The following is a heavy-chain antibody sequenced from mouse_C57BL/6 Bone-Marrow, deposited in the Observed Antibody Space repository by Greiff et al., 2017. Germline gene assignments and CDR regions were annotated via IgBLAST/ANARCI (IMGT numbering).Heavy chain of an antibody. D-gene: IGHD1-1*01. Sequence: VKLVESGAELARPGASVKLSCKASGYTFTSYGISWVKQRTGQGLEWIGEIHPRSGNTYYNEKFKGKATLTAAKSSSTAYMELRSLTSEDSADYFCARVRDYYGSSYPFAYWGQGTLVTVAA. CDR1: GYTFTSYG. CDR2: IHPRSGNT. CDR3: ARVRDYYGSSYPFAY. J-gene: IGHJ3*01. V-gene: IGHV1-81*01.